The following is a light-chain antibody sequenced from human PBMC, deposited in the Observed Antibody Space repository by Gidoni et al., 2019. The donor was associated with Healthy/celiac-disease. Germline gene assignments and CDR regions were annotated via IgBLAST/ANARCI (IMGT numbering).Light chain of an antibody. Sequence: QSVLTQPPTASGTPGRRVTISCYGSSSNIGSNPVNWYQQLPGTAPKLLIYSNNQRPSGVPDRFSGSTSGSSASLAISGLQSEDEADYYCAAWDDSLNGYVFGTGTKVTVL. V-gene: IGLV1-44*01. CDR2: SNN. CDR1: SSNIGSNP. J-gene: IGLJ1*01. CDR3: AAWDDSLNGYV.